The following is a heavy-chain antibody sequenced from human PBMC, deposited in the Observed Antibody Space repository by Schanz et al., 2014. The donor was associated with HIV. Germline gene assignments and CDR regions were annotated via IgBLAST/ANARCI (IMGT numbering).Heavy chain of an antibody. D-gene: IGHD2-8*01. CDR1: GFTFKTYW. J-gene: IGHJ6*02. CDR2: IKLDGSEK. CDR3: ARERYCTNGVCRVYGMGV. Sequence: EVQLVESGGGVVQPGGSLRLSCAASGFTFKTYWMSWVRQAPGKGLEWLANIKLDGSEKYYVDSVKGRFTISRDNTKNSLYLQMNSLRAEDTAVYYCARERYCTNGVCRVYGMGVWGQGATVTVSS. V-gene: IGHV3-7*01.